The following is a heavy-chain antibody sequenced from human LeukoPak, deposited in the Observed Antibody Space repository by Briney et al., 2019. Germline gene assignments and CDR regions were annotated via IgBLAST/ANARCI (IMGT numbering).Heavy chain of an antibody. CDR1: GGSISSYY. CDR3: ARRRGAGYYGMDV. CDR2: IYYSGST. Sequence: SETLSLTCTVSGGSISSYYWSWIRQPPGKGLEWIGYIYYSGSTNYNPSLKSRVTISVDTSKNQFSLKLSSVTAAGTAVYYCARRRGAGYYGMDVWGQGTTVTVSS. V-gene: IGHV4-59*01. D-gene: IGHD5-24*01. J-gene: IGHJ6*02.